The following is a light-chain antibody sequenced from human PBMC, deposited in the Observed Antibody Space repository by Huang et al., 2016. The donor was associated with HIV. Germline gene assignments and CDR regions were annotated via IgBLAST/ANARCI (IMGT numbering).Light chain of an antibody. V-gene: IGKV1-27*01. CDR2: AAS. Sequence: DIHMTQSPSSLSSSVGDRVTITCRASQDIRNYLAWYQQKPGTAPKLRSSAASTLQSGVPSRFGGSGSGTDFTLTIGSLQPEDVATYYCQKYNSAPYTFGQGTKLEIK. CDR3: QKYNSAPYT. CDR1: QDIRNY. J-gene: IGKJ2*01.